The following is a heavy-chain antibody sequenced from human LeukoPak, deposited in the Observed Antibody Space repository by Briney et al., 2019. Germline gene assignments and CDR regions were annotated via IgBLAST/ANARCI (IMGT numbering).Heavy chain of an antibody. J-gene: IGHJ6*02. CDR3: ARGGGLDV. Sequence: GGSLRLSCAASGFTFSSFSMIWVRQAPGKGLEWVASINHNGNVNYYVDSVKGRFTISRDNAKNSLYLQMSNLRAEDTAVYFCARGGGLDVWGQGATVTVSS. V-gene: IGHV3-7*03. CDR2: INHNGNVN. D-gene: IGHD3-16*01. CDR1: GFTFSSFS.